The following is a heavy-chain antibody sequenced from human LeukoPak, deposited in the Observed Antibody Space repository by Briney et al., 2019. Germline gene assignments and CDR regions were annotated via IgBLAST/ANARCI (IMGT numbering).Heavy chain of an antibody. D-gene: IGHD3-10*01. J-gene: IGHJ4*02. Sequence: GGSLKLSCAASGFTFSNAWMTWVRQAPGKGLEWVGRIKSKTDGGTTDYAAPVKGRFSISRDDSKNTLYLQMSSLKTEDTAVYYCSTSGYYGSGNYWYYFDYWGQGTLVTVSS. V-gene: IGHV3-15*01. CDR1: GFTFSNAW. CDR2: IKSKTDGGTT. CDR3: STSGYYGSGNYWYYFDY.